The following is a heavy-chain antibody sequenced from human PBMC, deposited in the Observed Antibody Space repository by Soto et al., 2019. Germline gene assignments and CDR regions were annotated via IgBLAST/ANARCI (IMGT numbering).Heavy chain of an antibody. Sequence: QVQLVQSGAEVKMPGSSVRVSCKASGGSFSKYGISWVRQAPGQGLEWMGGIIPMFGIGNYAEKFMGRVTNTSDESTRASSMALSSPRSYDAARLFWGRGFPENYFYAMDVGAPGTAVTASS. CDR1: GGSFSKYG. CDR2: IIPMFGIG. V-gene: IGHV1-69*03. D-gene: IGHD3-16*01. CDR3: GRGFPENYFYAMDV. J-gene: IGHJ6*02.